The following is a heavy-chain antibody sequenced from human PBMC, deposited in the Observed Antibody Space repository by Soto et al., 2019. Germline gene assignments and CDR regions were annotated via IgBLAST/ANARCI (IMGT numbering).Heavy chain of an antibody. J-gene: IGHJ4*02. V-gene: IGHV3-33*01. D-gene: IGHD2-21*01. CDR2: IWYDGSNK. CDR1: GFTFSSYG. CDR3: AREGVSFAIDY. Sequence: QVQLVESGGGVVQPGRSLRLSCAASGFTFSSYGMHWVRQAPGKGLEWVAVIWYDGSNKYYADSVKGRFTISRDNSKNPLYLQMNSLRAEDTAVYYCAREGVSFAIDYWGQGTLVTVSS.